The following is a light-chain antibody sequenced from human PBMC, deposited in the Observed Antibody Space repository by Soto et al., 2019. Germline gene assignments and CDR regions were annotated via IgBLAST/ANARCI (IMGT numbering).Light chain of an antibody. J-gene: IGKJ1*01. CDR3: QQYGRWWT. V-gene: IGKV3-20*01. CDR1: QSVSSSY. Sequence: EIVLTQSPGTLSLSPGERATLSCRASQSVSSSYLAWYQQKPGQAHRLLIYGASSRATGIPDRFSGSGSGTDFPLTISRLEPEDFAVYYCQQYGRWWTFGQGTKVEIK. CDR2: GAS.